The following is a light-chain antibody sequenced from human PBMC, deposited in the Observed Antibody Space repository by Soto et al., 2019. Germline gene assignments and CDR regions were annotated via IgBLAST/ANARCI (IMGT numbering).Light chain of an antibody. Sequence: EIVMTQSPDTLSVSPGERATLSCRASQSVSRNLAWYQQKAGQSPRLLIYDASTRATGIPARFSGSASGTEFTLTINSLQSEDIAVYYCQQHNSWPLTFGGGTKVEIK. V-gene: IGKV3D-15*01. CDR2: DAS. CDR1: QSVSRN. CDR3: QQHNSWPLT. J-gene: IGKJ4*01.